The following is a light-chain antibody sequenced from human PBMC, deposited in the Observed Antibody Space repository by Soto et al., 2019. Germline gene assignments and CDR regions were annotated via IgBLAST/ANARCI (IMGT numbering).Light chain of an antibody. CDR3: QQYDHWPPAT. J-gene: IGKJ1*01. Sequence: EIVMTQSPAALSVSPGERVTLSCRASQRVSRDLAWYQQKPGQAPRLLIYDTSTRATGVPARFSGSGSGTEFTLTISSLQSEDFALYYCQQYDHWPPATFGQGTKVDIK. V-gene: IGKV3D-15*01. CDR1: QRVSRD. CDR2: DTS.